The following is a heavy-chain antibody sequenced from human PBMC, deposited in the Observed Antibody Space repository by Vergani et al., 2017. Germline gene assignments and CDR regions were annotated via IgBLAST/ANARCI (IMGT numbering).Heavy chain of an antibody. J-gene: IGHJ6*03. Sequence: ELQLVESGGGLVKPGGSLRLSCAASGFTFKNAWMTWVRQSPGRGLQWVGRIKDKTEGGRPDYAAPVEGRFTISRDDSKNMMYLQMNSLKTEDTAVYFCTIDVQQIHHYYYNMDVWGKGTTVTVSS. V-gene: IGHV3-15*01. CDR2: IKDKTEGGRP. CDR1: GFTFKNAW. D-gene: IGHD6-13*01. CDR3: TIDVQQIHHYYYNMDV.